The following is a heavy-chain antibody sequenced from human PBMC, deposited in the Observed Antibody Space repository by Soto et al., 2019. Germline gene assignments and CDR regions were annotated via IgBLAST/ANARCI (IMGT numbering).Heavy chain of an antibody. CDR2: IIPIFGTA. CDR1: GGTFSSYA. CDR3: ARSVRDTAMDFDY. V-gene: IGHV1-69*06. D-gene: IGHD5-18*01. J-gene: IGHJ4*02. Sequence: SVKVSCKASGGTFSSYAISWVRQAPGQGLEWMGGIIPIFGTANYAQKFQGRVTITADKSTSTAYMELSSLRSEDTAVYYCARSVRDTAMDFDYWGQGTLVTVSS.